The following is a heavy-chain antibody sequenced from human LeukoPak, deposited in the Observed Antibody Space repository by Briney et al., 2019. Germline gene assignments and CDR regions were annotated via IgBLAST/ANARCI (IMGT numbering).Heavy chain of an antibody. Sequence: GGSLRLSCAASGFTFSSYSMNWVRQAPGKGLEWVSSISSSSTYIYYADSVKGRFTISRDNAKNSLYLQMNSLRAEDTAVYYCAKLGGSYNFDYWGQGTPVTVSS. J-gene: IGHJ4*02. CDR2: ISSSSTYI. CDR3: AKLGGSYNFDY. D-gene: IGHD1-26*01. CDR1: GFTFSSYS. V-gene: IGHV3-21*04.